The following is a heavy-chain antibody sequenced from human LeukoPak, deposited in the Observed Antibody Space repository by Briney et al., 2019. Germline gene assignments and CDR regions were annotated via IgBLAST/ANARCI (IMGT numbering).Heavy chain of an antibody. CDR2: FFYTWCS. Sequence: SETLSLTCNVSGGSISSNSDYWVWIRQPPGKGLVWIRSFFYTWCSYFSPSFKTPVPISVDPSKNHFSLKLHSVTATDTAVYYCARQGRGSGTYYYFDYWGQGTLVTVSS. CDR3: ARQGRGSGTYYYFDY. D-gene: IGHD1-26*01. V-gene: IGHV4-39*01. J-gene: IGHJ4*02. CDR1: GGSISSNSDY.